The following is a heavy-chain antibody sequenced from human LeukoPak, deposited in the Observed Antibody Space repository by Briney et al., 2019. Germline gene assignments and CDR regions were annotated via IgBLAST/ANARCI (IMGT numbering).Heavy chain of an antibody. D-gene: IGHD2-2*01. Sequence: ASVKVSCKASGYTFTSYDINWVRQATGQGLEWMGWMNPNSGNTGYAQKFQGRVTMTRNTSISTAYMELSSLRSEDTAVYYCARAGCSSTSCYGNWFDPWGQGTLVTVSS. J-gene: IGHJ5*02. CDR1: GYTFTSYD. CDR3: ARAGCSSTSCYGNWFDP. CDR2: MNPNSGNT. V-gene: IGHV1-8*01.